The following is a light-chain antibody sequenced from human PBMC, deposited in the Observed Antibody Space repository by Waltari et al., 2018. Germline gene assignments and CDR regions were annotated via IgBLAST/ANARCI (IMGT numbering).Light chain of an antibody. V-gene: IGKV4-1*01. CDR1: QSVLYSFNNKNY. Sequence: DIVMTQSPDSLPVYLGERATINCKSSQSVLYSFNNKNYLALYQLKPGHSPMLLISWPSTRESGVPDRFSGSGSGTDFTLTISSLQAEDVAVYYCQQYYTNPITFGPGTKVELK. CDR3: QQYYTNPIT. J-gene: IGKJ3*01. CDR2: WPS.